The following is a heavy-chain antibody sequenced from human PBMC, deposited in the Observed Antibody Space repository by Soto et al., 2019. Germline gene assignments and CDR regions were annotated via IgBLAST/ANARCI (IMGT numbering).Heavy chain of an antibody. Sequence: SETLSLTCTVSGGSISSYYWSWIRQPPGKGLEWIGYIYYSGSTNYNPSLKSRVTISVDTSKNQFSLKLSSVTAADTAVYYCARDDYGDFRFDYWGQGTLVTVSS. V-gene: IGHV4-59*01. CDR2: IYYSGST. CDR1: GGSISSYY. J-gene: IGHJ4*02. CDR3: ARDDYGDFRFDY. D-gene: IGHD4-17*01.